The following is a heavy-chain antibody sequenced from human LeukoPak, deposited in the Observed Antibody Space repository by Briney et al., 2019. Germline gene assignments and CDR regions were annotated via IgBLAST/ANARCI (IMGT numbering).Heavy chain of an antibody. D-gene: IGHD6-13*01. V-gene: IGHV3-9*01. CDR3: AKAPAIYSLEYYFDY. J-gene: IGHJ4*02. CDR2: ISWNSGSI. Sequence: GGSLRLSCAGSGFIFNNYAMHWVRQPPGKGLEWVSGISWNSGSIDYADSVKGRFTISRDNAKNSLYLQMNSLRAEDTALYYCAKAPAIYSLEYYFDYWGQGTLVTVSS. CDR1: GFIFNNYA.